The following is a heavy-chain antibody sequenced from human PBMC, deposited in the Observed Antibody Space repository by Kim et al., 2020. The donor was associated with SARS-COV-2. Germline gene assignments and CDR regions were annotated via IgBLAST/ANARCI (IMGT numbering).Heavy chain of an antibody. D-gene: IGHD3-22*01. Sequence: GGSLRLSCAASGFTFSNAWMSWVRQAPGKGLEWVGRIKSKTDGGTTDYAAPVKGRFTISRDDSKNTLYLQMNSLKTEDTAVYYCTTDRTGRGGYYFSGGQGTLVTVSS. V-gene: IGHV3-15*01. CDR2: IKSKTDGGTT. J-gene: IGHJ4*02. CDR3: TTDRTGRGGYYFS. CDR1: GFTFSNAW.